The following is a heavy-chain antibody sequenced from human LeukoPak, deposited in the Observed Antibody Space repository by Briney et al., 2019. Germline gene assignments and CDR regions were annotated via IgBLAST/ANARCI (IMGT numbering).Heavy chain of an antibody. Sequence: GASVKVSCKASGYTFTGYYMHWVRQAPGQGLEWMGWINPNSGGTNYAQKFQGRVTITADKSTSTAYMELSSLRSEDTAVYYCAKVPRSERYCSSTSCYYYYGMDVWGQGTTVTVSS. V-gene: IGHV1-2*02. CDR2: INPNSGGT. CDR1: GYTFTGYY. CDR3: AKVPRSERYCSSTSCYYYYGMDV. D-gene: IGHD2-2*01. J-gene: IGHJ6*02.